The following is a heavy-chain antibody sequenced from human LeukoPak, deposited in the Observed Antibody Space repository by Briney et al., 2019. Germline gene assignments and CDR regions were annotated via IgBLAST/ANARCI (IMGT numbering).Heavy chain of an antibody. D-gene: IGHD2-21*01. Sequence: SETLSLTCTAPGASISGYYWSWIRQPPGKELEWIGYFYTSGSAHYNPSLRSRVTMSVDTSKNQFSLKLSSVTAADTAVYYCARGLRDEDRHYNYYYMGVWGKGTTVTVSS. CDR3: ARGLRDEDRHYNYYYMGV. V-gene: IGHV4-4*09. CDR1: GASISGYY. CDR2: FYTSGSA. J-gene: IGHJ6*03.